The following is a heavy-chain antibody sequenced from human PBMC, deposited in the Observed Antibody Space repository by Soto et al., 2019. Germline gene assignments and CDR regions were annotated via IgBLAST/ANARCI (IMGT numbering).Heavy chain of an antibody. J-gene: IGHJ4*02. D-gene: IGHD6-13*01. CDR1: GCTFPGYY. CDR3: AREAFGTSWPTDPFDY. CDR2: INPNSGGT. V-gene: IGHV1-2*02. Sequence: ASVNVSCQASGCTFPGYYMHWVRQAPGQGREWMGWINPNSGGTNYAQKCQGRVTMTRDTSISTAYMELSRLRSDDPAVYYCAREAFGTSWPTDPFDYWGEGTRVTVPS.